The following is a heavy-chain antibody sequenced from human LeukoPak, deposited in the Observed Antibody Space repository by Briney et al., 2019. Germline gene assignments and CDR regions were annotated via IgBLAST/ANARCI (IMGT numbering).Heavy chain of an antibody. Sequence: SETLSLTCTVSGGSISSYYWSWIRQPPGKGLEWIGYIYYSGSTNYSPSLKSRVTISVDTSKNQFSLKLSSVTAADTAVYYCARRKGPGYYDFWSGYMDVWGQGTTVTVSS. CDR3: ARRKGPGYYDFWSGYMDV. J-gene: IGHJ6*02. V-gene: IGHV4-59*08. CDR1: GGSISSYY. D-gene: IGHD3-3*01. CDR2: IYYSGST.